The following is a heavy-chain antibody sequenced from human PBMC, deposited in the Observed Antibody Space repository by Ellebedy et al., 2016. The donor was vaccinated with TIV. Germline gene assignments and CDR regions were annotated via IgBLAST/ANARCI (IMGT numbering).Heavy chain of an antibody. J-gene: IGHJ3*02. CDR1: GFTFSSYG. CDR3: AKRAQISSHGLDI. D-gene: IGHD4-17*01. V-gene: IGHV3-30*02. Sequence: GESLKISCAASGFTFSSYGIHWVRRAPGKGLEWVAAIGYDGSKKSYADSMKGRITISRDNSKNTVDLQMNSLRAEDTAVYYCAKRAQISSHGLDIWGQGTMVTVSS. CDR2: IGYDGSKK.